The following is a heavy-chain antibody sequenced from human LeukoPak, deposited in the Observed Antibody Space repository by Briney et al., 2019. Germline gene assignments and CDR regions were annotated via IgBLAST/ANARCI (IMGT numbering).Heavy chain of an antibody. J-gene: IGHJ4*02. D-gene: IGHD3-22*01. CDR3: ARLSQTPDYYSNGGYYYLGY. CDR2: MNPNTGRT. CDR1: RYTFTSYD. V-gene: IGHV1-8*01. Sequence: ASVTVPFKASRYTFTSYDINWVREAAGQRLEWMGWMNPNTGRTGFAQKFQGRLTMTRDASISTAYMELSSLRSDDTAVYYCARLSQTPDYYSNGGYYYLGYWGQGTPVTVSS.